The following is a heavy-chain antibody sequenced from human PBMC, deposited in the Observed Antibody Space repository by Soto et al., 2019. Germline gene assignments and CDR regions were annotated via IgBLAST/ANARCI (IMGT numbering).Heavy chain of an antibody. V-gene: IGHV1-69*01. CDR3: ARGEGYCSGGSCYSYYYYGMDV. Sequence: QVQLVQSGAEVKKPGSSVKVSCKASGGTFSSYAISWVRQAPGQGLEWMGGIIPIFGTANYAQKFQGRVTITADESTSTAYTELSSLRSEDTAVYYCARGEGYCSGGSCYSYYYYGMDVWGQGTTVTVSS. D-gene: IGHD2-15*01. CDR2: IIPIFGTA. J-gene: IGHJ6*02. CDR1: GGTFSSYA.